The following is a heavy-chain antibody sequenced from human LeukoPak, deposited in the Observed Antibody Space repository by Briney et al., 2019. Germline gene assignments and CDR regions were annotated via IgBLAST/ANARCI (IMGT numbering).Heavy chain of an antibody. CDR1: GFIFSTSW. J-gene: IGHJ3*02. V-gene: IGHV3-7*01. Sequence: GGSLRLSCTASGFIFSTSWMTWVRQAPGKGLEWVANINLDGSEKYYVDSVKGRFTISRDNARNSLYLQMNSLRAEDTAVYYCARVSAGVIGIKDVFDIWGQGTMVTVSS. D-gene: IGHD3-16*02. CDR3: ARVSAGVIGIKDVFDI. CDR2: INLDGSEK.